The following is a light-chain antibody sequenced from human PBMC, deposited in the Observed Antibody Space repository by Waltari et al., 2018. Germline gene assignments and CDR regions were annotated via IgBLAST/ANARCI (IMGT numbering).Light chain of an antibody. V-gene: IGLV7-43*01. CDR3: LLYPPGSVI. CDR1: TGAVNSGYY. J-gene: IGLJ2*01. Sequence: QTVVTQEPSLTVSPGGTVTLTCASSTGAVNSGYYPSWFQQKPGQAPRSLIYATSKKHSWTPARFSGSLLGGKAALTLSGVQPEDEAEYFCLLYPPGSVIFGGGTKLAVL. CDR2: ATS.